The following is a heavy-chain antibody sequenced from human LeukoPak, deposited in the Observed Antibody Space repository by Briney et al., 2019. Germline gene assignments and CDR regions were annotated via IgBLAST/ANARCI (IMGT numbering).Heavy chain of an antibody. CDR1: GDSITGYY. Sequence: ETLSLTCSVSGDSITGYYWGWIRQPPGKGLEWVSVIYSGGSTYYADSVKGRFTISRDNSKNTLYLQMNSLRAEDTAVYYCARDSTVVTGAFDIWGQGTMVTVSS. CDR2: IYSGGST. J-gene: IGHJ3*02. CDR3: ARDSTVVTGAFDI. D-gene: IGHD4-23*01. V-gene: IGHV3-53*01.